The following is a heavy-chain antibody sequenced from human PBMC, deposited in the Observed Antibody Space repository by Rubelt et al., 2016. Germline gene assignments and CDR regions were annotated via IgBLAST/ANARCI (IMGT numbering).Heavy chain of an antibody. CDR1: GYTFTSYG. J-gene: IGHJ3*02. V-gene: IGHV1-18*01. D-gene: IGHD6-19*01. Sequence: QVQLVQSGAEVKKPGASVKVSCKASGYTFTSYGISWVRQAPVQGLEWMGWISAYNGHTNYAQELQGRVTMTTDKSTSTAYMELRSLRSDDTAVYYCARDRTWLVPGLDAFDIWGQGTMVTVSS. CDR3: ARDRTWLVPGLDAFDI. CDR2: ISAYNGHT.